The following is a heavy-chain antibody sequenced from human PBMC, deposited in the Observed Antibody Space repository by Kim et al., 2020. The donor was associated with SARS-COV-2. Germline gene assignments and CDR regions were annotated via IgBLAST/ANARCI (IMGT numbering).Heavy chain of an antibody. D-gene: IGHD6-19*01. CDR1: GYTFTSYD. CDR3: ARGRYSSGWYISEGY. Sequence: ASVKVSCKDSGYTFTSYDINWVRQATGQGLEWMGWMNPNSGNTGYAQKFQGRVTMTRNTSISTAYMELSSLRSEDTAVYYCARGRYSSGWYISEGYWGQGTLVTVSS. V-gene: IGHV1-8*01. CDR2: MNPNSGNT. J-gene: IGHJ4*02.